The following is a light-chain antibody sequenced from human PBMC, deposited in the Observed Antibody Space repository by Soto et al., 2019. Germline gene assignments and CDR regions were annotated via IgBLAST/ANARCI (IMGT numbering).Light chain of an antibody. CDR3: QTWGTDILV. Sequence: QLVLTQSPSASASLGASVKLTCTLSSGHSSYAIAWHQQQPEKGPRYLMKLTSDGSHTKGDGIPDRFSGSSSGAERFLTISSLQSEDEADYYCQTWGTDILVFGEGTKLTVL. J-gene: IGLJ2*01. V-gene: IGLV4-69*01. CDR2: LTSDGSH. CDR1: SGHSSYA.